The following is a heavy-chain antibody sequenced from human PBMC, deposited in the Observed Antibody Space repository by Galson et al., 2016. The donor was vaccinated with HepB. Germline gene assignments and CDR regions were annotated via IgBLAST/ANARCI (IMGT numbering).Heavy chain of an antibody. CDR3: TMGGSVRGVKGFDY. V-gene: IGHV6-1*01. CDR1: GDSVSNNTAA. D-gene: IGHD3-10*01. Sequence: CAISGDSVSNNTAAWNWIRQSPSRGLEWLGRTYYRSKWYNDYAASVRSRITINADTSKNQFSLQLNSMTPEDTALYFCTMGGSVRGVKGFDYWGPGTLVTVAS. CDR2: TYYRSKWYN. J-gene: IGHJ4*02.